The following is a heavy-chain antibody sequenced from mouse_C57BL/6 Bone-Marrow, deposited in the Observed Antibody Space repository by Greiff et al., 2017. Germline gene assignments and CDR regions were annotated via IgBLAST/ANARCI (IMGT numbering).Heavy chain of an antibody. D-gene: IGHD3-3*01. CDR3: ARVWDRGYFDY. V-gene: IGHV1-4*01. J-gene: IGHJ2*01. Sequence: VQLQQSGAELARPGASVKMSCKASGYTFTSYTIHWVKQRPGQGLEWIGYINPSSGYTKYNQKFKDKATLTADKSSSTAYMQLRSLTSEDSAVYYCARVWDRGYFDYWGQGTTLTVSS. CDR2: INPSSGYT. CDR1: GYTFTSYT.